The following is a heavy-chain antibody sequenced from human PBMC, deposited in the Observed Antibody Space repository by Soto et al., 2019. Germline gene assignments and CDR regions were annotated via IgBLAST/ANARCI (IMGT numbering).Heavy chain of an antibody. CDR2: IIPVFGTA. Sequence: SVKVSCKDCRVAFNNFIVTWVRQAPGLGLEWVGGIIPVFGTANYAQKFQGRVTITADESTSTSYMEVNNLRSEDTAVYYCAKVRYSSPMGYYYGMDVWGQGTTVPVSS. J-gene: IGHJ6*02. CDR3: AKVRYSSPMGYYYGMDV. D-gene: IGHD2-2*01. CDR1: RVAFNNFI. V-gene: IGHV1-69*13.